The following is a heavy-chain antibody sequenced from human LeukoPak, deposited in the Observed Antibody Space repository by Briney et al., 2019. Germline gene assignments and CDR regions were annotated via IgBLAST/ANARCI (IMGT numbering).Heavy chain of an antibody. J-gene: IGHJ4*02. D-gene: IGHD3-10*01. V-gene: IGHV1-18*01. CDR1: GYTFTSYG. CDR3: ARYDGSGSYLIDY. CDR2: ISAYNGNT. Sequence: ASVKVSCKASGYTFTSYGISWVRQAPGQGLEWVGWISAYNGNTNYAQKFQGRVTMTRDRSTSTVYMELSSLRSEDTAVYYCARYDGSGSYLIDYWGQGTLVTVSS.